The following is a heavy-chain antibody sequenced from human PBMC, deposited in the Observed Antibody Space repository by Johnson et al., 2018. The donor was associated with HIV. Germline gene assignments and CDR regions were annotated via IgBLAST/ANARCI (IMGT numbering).Heavy chain of an antibody. V-gene: IGHV3-30-3*01. CDR2: ISYDGSNK. Sequence: QVQLVESGGGVVQPGRSLRLSCAASGFTFSSYTMHWVRQAPGKGLEWVAVISYDGSNKYYADSVKCRFTISRDNSKNTLYLQMNSLRTEDTAVYYCGNVYYSIWTGDYYDAFDIGGQGTMVTVSS. D-gene: IGHD3-9*01. CDR1: GFTFSSYT. J-gene: IGHJ3*02. CDR3: GNVYYSIWTGDYYDAFDI.